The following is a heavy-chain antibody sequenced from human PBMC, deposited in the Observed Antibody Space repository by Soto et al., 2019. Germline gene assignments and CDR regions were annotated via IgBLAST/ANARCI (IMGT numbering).Heavy chain of an antibody. V-gene: IGHV4-34*01. CDR1: GGSFSGYY. CDR2: INHSGST. D-gene: IGHD5-12*01. J-gene: IGHJ3*02. CDR3: ARDAGSGYDNAFDI. Sequence: SETLSLTCAVYGGSFSGYYWSWIRQPPGKGLEWIGEINHSGSTNYNPSLKSRVTISVDTSKNQFSLKLSSVTAADTAVYYCARDAGSGYDNAFDIWGQGTMVTVSS.